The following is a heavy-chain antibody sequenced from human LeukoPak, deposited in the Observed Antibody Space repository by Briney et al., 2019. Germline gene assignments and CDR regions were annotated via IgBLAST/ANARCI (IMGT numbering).Heavy chain of an antibody. D-gene: IGHD6-13*01. CDR2: IYYSGST. CDR1: GGSISSYY. V-gene: IGHV4-59*01. Sequence: SETLSLTCIVSGGSISSYYWSWIRQPPGKGLEWIGYIYYSGSTNYNPSLKSQVTISVDPSKNQFSLKLSSVTAADTAVYYCARGLMMAVAGRGEFHYWGQGTLVTVSS. CDR3: ARGLMMAVAGRGEFHY. J-gene: IGHJ4*02.